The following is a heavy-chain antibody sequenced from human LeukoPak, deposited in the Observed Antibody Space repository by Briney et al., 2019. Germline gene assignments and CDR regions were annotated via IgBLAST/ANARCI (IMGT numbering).Heavy chain of an antibody. D-gene: IGHD6-19*01. V-gene: IGHV4-61*01. CDR1: GGSVSSGSYY. CDR3: ARLHPVAGISY. CDR2: IYYSGST. J-gene: IGHJ4*02. Sequence: SETLSLNCTVSGGSVSSGSYYWSWIRQPPGKGLEWIGYIYYSGSTNYNPSLKSRVTISVDTSKNQFSLKLSSVTAADTAVYYCARLHPVAGISYWGQGTLVTVSS.